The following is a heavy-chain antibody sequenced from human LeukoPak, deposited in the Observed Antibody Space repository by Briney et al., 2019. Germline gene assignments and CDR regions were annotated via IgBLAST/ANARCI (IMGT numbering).Heavy chain of an antibody. Sequence: PGGSLRLSCAASGFTFSSYALSWVRQAPGKGLEWVSGNSGSGGSTKYADSVKGRFTISRDNSKNTLYLQMNSLRAEDTAVYYCARGQYYDFWSGYYTGYFDYWGQGTLVTVSS. V-gene: IGHV3-23*01. J-gene: IGHJ4*02. D-gene: IGHD3-3*01. CDR3: ARGQYYDFWSGYYTGYFDY. CDR1: GFTFSSYA. CDR2: NSGSGGST.